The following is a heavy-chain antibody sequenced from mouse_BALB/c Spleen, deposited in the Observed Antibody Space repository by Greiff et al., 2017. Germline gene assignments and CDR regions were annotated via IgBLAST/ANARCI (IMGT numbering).Heavy chain of an antibody. Sequence: EVHLVESGGGLVQPGGSLRLSCATSGFTFTDYYMSWVRQPPGKALEWLGFIRNKANGYTTEYSASVKGRFTISRDNSQSILYLQMNTLRAEDSATYYCARGYDDYYAMDYWGQGTSVTVSS. V-gene: IGHV7-3*02. CDR1: GFTFTDYY. J-gene: IGHJ4*01. CDR2: IRNKANGYTT. D-gene: IGHD2-14*01. CDR3: ARGYDDYYAMDY.